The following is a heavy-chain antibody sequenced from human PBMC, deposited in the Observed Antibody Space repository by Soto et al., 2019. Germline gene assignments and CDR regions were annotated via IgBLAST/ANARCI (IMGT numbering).Heavy chain of an antibody. CDR3: ATGATGDFGDFDL. J-gene: IGHJ2*01. CDR1: GGTFRKFA. CDR2: VVPMFRTP. V-gene: IGHV1-69*01. Sequence: QVQLVQSGAEVKKPGSSVRVSCKVSGGTFRKFAVSWLRQAPGQGLEWMGGVVPMFRTPNYAQKFQGRVTITADESTSTAYMELRSLRSEDTAVYYCATGATGDFGDFDLWGRGTLVTVSS. D-gene: IGHD7-27*01.